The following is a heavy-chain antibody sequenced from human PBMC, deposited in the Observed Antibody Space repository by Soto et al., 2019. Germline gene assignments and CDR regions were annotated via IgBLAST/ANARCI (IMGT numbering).Heavy chain of an antibody. CDR1: GGIFSGNW. V-gene: IGHV3-74*02. CDR3: AGGIWNDNAY. Sequence: VQLVQSGAEVKKPGSSVKVSCKASGGIFSGNWMHWVRQAPGKGLLWVSRINPDGSNTDYADSVKGRFTISRDNAKNTLYLQMNSLRAEDTAVYYCAGGIWNDNAYWGQGTLVTVSS. D-gene: IGHD1-1*01. CDR2: INPDGSNT. J-gene: IGHJ4*02.